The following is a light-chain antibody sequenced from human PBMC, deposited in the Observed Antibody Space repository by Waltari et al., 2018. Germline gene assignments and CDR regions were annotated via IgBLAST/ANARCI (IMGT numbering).Light chain of an antibody. J-gene: IGKJ5*01. V-gene: IGKV3-11*01. CDR2: DAS. Sequence: EIVLTQSPATLSLSPGERATLSCRASQSVSTYLAWYQQKAGQAPRLLIYDASYRATGIPARFSGSGSGTDFALTISSLEPDDFAVYYCQQYYSDSITFGQGTRLEIK. CDR1: QSVSTY. CDR3: QQYYSDSIT.